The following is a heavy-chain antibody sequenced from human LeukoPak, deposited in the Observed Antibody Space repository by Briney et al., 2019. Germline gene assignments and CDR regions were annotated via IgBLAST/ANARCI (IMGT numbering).Heavy chain of an antibody. CDR1: GFTFSSYW. J-gene: IGHJ6*02. Sequence: GGSLRLSCAASGFTFSSYWMSWVRQAPGKGLEWVANIKQDGSEKYYVDSVKGRFTISRDNAKNSLYLQMNSLRAEDTAVYYCAGERGYSGYAPGYYYYYGMDVWGQGTTVTVSS. V-gene: IGHV3-7*01. CDR2: IKQDGSEK. D-gene: IGHD5-12*01. CDR3: AGERGYSGYAPGYYYYYGMDV.